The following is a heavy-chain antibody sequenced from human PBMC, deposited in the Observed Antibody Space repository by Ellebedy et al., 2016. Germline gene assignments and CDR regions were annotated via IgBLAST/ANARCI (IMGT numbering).Heavy chain of an antibody. Sequence: GGSLRLSXAASGFTFSSYSMNWVRQAPGKGLEWVSSISSSSSYIYYADSVKGRFTISRDNAKNSLYLQMNSLRAEDTAVYYCARGNDVVVRYGMDVWGQGTTVTVSS. J-gene: IGHJ6*02. CDR2: ISSSSSYI. CDR3: ARGNDVVVRYGMDV. CDR1: GFTFSSYS. V-gene: IGHV3-21*01. D-gene: IGHD2-21*01.